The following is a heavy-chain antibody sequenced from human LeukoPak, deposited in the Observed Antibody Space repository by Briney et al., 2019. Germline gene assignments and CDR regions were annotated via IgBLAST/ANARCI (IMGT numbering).Heavy chain of an antibody. D-gene: IGHD7-27*01. V-gene: IGHV3-23*01. J-gene: IGHJ4*02. CDR1: GSTFSDYA. CDR3: AKLWSRFYETGEYDS. Sequence: GGSLRLSCATSGSTFSDYAMHWVRQAPGRGLEWVSYISSNGNSAYYSDSVKGRFTISRDSSRSTLYLQMNSLRAEDTAIYYCAKLWSRFYETGEYDSWGQGILVTVSS. CDR2: ISSNGNSA.